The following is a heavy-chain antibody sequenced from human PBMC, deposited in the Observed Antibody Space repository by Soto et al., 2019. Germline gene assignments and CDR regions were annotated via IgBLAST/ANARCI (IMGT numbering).Heavy chain of an antibody. V-gene: IGHV1-18*01. Sequence: QVQLVQSGAEVKKPGASVKVSCKASGYTFTNFGISWVRQAPGQGLEWMGWISAYNGNTNYAQKFQGRVTMTTDTSTSPGYMEVRSLRLDGTAVYDCAGGGTASDYWGQGTRVPVSS. CDR3: AGGGTASDY. CDR1: GYTFTNFG. J-gene: IGHJ4*02. CDR2: ISAYNGNT. D-gene: IGHD2-21*02.